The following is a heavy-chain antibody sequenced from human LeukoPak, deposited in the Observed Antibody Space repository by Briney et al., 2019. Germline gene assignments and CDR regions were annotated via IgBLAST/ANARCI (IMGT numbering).Heavy chain of an antibody. D-gene: IGHD2-2*01. Sequence: SVKVSCKASGGTFSSYAISWVRQAPGQGLEWMGGIIPIFGTANYAQKFQGRVTITADESTSTAYMELSSLRSEDTAVYYCARVSDIVVASGGFDPWGQGTLVTVSS. CDR1: GGTFSSYA. CDR2: IIPIFGTA. V-gene: IGHV1-69*13. CDR3: ARVSDIVVASGGFDP. J-gene: IGHJ5*02.